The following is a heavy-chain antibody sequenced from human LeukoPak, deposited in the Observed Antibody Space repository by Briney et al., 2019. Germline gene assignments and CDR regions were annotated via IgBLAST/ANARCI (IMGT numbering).Heavy chain of an antibody. CDR1: GYRFTNYW. J-gene: IGHJ4*02. D-gene: IGHD4-17*01. V-gene: IGHV5-51*01. CDR3: ARLSTVTSGYYFDY. Sequence: GESLKISCTGSGYRFTNYWIAWVRQMPGKGLEWVVTIYPGDSDTRNSPSFQGQVNFSADKSTSTAFLQWSRLQASATAMHYCARLSTVTSGYYFDYWGQGTLVTVPS. CDR2: IYPGDSDT.